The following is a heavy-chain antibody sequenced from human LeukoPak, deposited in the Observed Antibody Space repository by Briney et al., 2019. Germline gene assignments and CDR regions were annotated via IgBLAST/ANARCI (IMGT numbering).Heavy chain of an antibody. CDR2: IKQDGSEK. Sequence: PGGSLRLSCAASGFTFSSYWMSWVRQAPGKGLEWVANIKQDGSEKYYVDSVKGRFTISRDNAKNSLFLQINSLRAEDTAVYYRANGGTYSSGPWGQGTLVTVSS. J-gene: IGHJ5*02. D-gene: IGHD3-22*01. CDR1: GFTFSSYW. CDR3: ANGGTYSSGP. V-gene: IGHV3-7*01.